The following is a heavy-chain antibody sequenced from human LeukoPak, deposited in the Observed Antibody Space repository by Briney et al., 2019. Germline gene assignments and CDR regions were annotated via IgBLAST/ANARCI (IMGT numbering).Heavy chain of an antibody. D-gene: IGHD3-10*01. J-gene: IGHJ4*02. V-gene: IGHV3-30-3*01. Sequence: GGSLRLSCAASGFTFSSYAMHWVRRAPGKGLEWVAVISYDGSNKYYADSVKGRFTISRDNSKNTLYLQMNSLRAEDTAVYYCARARYGSGSYYNLGAAGSWGQGTLVTVSS. CDR2: ISYDGSNK. CDR3: ARARYGSGSYYNLGAAGS. CDR1: GFTFSSYA.